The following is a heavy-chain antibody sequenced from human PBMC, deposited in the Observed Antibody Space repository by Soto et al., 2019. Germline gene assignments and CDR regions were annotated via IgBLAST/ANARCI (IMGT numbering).Heavy chain of an antibody. CDR3: ASRGGYSSSSDYYSSGMDV. V-gene: IGHV4-4*02. J-gene: IGHJ6*02. CDR2: IYHSGST. CDR1: GGSISSSNW. D-gene: IGHD6-6*01. Sequence: SETLSLTCAVSGGSISSSNWWSWVRQPPGKGLEWIGEIYHSGSTNYNPSLKSRVTISVDKSKNQFSLKLSSVTAADTAVYYCASRGGYSSSSDYYSSGMDVWGQGTTLPVSS.